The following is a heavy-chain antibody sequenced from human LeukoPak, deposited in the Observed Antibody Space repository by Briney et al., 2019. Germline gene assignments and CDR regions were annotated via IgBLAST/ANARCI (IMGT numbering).Heavy chain of an antibody. CDR2: IYYSGST. J-gene: IGHJ5*02. V-gene: IGHV4-39*07. D-gene: IGHD2-21*01. CDR3: ARDLGGDRFGWFDP. Sequence: SETLSLTRTVSGGSISSSSYYWGWIRQPPGKGLEWIGSIYYSGSTYYNPSLKSRVTISVDTSKNQFSLKLSSVTAADTAVYYCARDLGGDRFGWFDPWGQGTLVTVSS. CDR1: GGSISSSSYY.